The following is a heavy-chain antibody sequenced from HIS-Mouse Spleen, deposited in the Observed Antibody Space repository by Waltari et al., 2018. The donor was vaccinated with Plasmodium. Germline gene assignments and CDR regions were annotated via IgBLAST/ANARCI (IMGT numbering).Heavy chain of an antibody. CDR3: ASSWYWYFDL. Sequence: EVQLVESGGGLVQPGGSLRLSLPASGFPFSSYWMSWVRQAPGKGLEWVANIKQDGSEKYYVDSVKGRFTISRDNAKNSLYLQMNSLRAEDTAVYYCASSWYWYFDLWGRGTLVTVSS. J-gene: IGHJ2*01. V-gene: IGHV3-7*01. D-gene: IGHD6-13*01. CDR1: GFPFSSYW. CDR2: IKQDGSEK.